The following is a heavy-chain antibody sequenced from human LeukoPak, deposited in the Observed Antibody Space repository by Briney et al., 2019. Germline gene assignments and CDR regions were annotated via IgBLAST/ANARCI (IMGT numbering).Heavy chain of an antibody. D-gene: IGHD1-26*01. CDR1: GYTFTELS. V-gene: IGHV1-24*01. CDR3: AAGLVGALIDY. CDR2: FALEDGET. Sequence: ASVKVSCKVSGYTFTELSMHWVRQTPGKGLEWLGGFALEDGETIYAQKFQGRVTMTEDTSTDTAYMELSSLRSEDTAVYYCAAGLVGALIDYWGQGTLVTVSS. J-gene: IGHJ4*02.